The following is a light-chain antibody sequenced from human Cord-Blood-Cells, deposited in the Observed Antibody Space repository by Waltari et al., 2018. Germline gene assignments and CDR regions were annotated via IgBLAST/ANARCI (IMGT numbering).Light chain of an antibody. J-gene: IGLJ3*02. Sequence: QTVVTQEPSLSGFPGGQVRLTCDLSLGLVSPRYYTSWYQQTPGQAPRTLIYRTNTRSSGVPDRFSGSILGNKAALTITGAQADDESDYYCVLYMGSGISVFGGGTKLTVL. CDR2: RTN. V-gene: IGLV8-61*01. CDR3: VLYMGSGISV. CDR1: LGLVSPRYY.